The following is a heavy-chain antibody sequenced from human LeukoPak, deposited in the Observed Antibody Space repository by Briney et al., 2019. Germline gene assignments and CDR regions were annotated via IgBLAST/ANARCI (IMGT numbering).Heavy chain of an antibody. D-gene: IGHD4-23*01. CDR1: GFSFGKAW. CDR2: SRNKADSYTT. V-gene: IGHV3-72*01. CDR3: ARGGLYGGSSAFDF. Sequence: GGSLRLSCAASGFSFGKAWMSWVRQAPGKGLEWVGRSRNKADSYTTEHAASVKGRFTISRDDSKNSLYLQMNYLKSEDTAVYYCARGGLYGGSSAFDFWGQGTLVTVSS. J-gene: IGHJ4*02.